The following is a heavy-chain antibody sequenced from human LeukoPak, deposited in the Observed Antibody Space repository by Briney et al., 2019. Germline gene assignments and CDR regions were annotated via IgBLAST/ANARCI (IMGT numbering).Heavy chain of an antibody. CDR1: GFTFSSYS. D-gene: IGHD2/OR15-2a*01. CDR3: AREPPVSPDH. V-gene: IGHV3-21*01. Sequence: GGSLRLSCAASGFTFSSYSMNWVRQAPGKGLEWVSSISGSSNYIYYADSVKGRFTISRDNAENSLYLQMNSLRAEDTAVYYCAREPPVSPDHWGQGTLVTVSS. CDR2: ISGSSNYI. J-gene: IGHJ4*02.